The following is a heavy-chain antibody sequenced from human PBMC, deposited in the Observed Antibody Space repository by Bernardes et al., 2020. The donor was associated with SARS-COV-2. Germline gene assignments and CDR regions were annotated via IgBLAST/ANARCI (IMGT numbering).Heavy chain of an antibody. CDR1: GYTFTSYG. V-gene: IGHV1-18*01. CDR2: ISAYNGNT. J-gene: IGHJ4*02. D-gene: IGHD3-3*01. Sequence: ASVKVSCKASGYTFTSYGISWVRQAPGQGLEWMGCISAYNGNTNYAQKLQGRVTMTTDTSTSTAYMELRSLRSDDTAVYYCARGLTYYDFWSGYADYWGQGTLVTVSS. CDR3: ARGLTYYDFWSGYADY.